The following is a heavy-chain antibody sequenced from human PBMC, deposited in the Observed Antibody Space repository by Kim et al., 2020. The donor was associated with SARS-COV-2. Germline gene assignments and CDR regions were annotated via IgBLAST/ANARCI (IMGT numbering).Heavy chain of an antibody. CDR2: INPNSGGT. Sequence: ASVKVSCKASGYTFTGYYMHWVRQAPGQGREWMGWINPNSGGTNYAQKFQGRVTMTRDTSISTAYMELSRLRSDDTAVYYCASPRTTYYYHGMDVWGQGTTVTVSS. J-gene: IGHJ6*02. CDR3: ASPRTTYYYHGMDV. V-gene: IGHV1-2*02. D-gene: IGHD1-7*01. CDR1: GYTFTGYY.